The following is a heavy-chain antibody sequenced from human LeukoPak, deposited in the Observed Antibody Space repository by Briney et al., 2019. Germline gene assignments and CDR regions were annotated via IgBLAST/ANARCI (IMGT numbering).Heavy chain of an antibody. CDR3: ARTTVNHGFDY. Sequence: SETLSLTCTVSGGSISTYYWSWIRQPPGKGLEWIGYIYYSGSTNYNPSLKSRVTISVDPSKNQFSLQLSSVTAADTAVYYCARTTVNHGFDYWGQGTLVTVSS. CDR2: IYYSGST. V-gene: IGHV4-59*08. CDR1: GGSISTYY. J-gene: IGHJ4*02. D-gene: IGHD4-17*01.